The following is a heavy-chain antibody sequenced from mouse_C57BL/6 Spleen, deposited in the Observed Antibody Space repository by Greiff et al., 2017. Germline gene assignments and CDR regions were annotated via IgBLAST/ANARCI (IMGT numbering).Heavy chain of an antibody. CDR1: GYTFTDYY. D-gene: IGHD4-1*01. V-gene: IGHV1-76*01. CDR2: IYPGSGNT. Sequence: QVQLQQSGAELVRPGASVKLSCKASGYTFTDYYINWVKQRPGQGLEWIARIYPGSGNTYYNEKFKGKATLTAEKSSSTAYMQLSSLTSEDSAVYFCARGRTGSFDYWGQGTTLTVSS. J-gene: IGHJ2*01. CDR3: ARGRTGSFDY.